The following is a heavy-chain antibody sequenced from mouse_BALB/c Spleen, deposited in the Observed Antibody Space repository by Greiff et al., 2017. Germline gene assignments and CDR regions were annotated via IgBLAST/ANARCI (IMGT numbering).Heavy chain of an antibody. D-gene: IGHD1-1*02. V-gene: IGHV1-7*01. CDR1: GYTFTSYW. Sequence: VQLQQSGAELAKPGASVKMSCKASGYTFTSYWMHWVKQRPGQGLEWIGYINPSTGYTEYNQKFKDKATLTADKSSSTAYMQLSSLTSEDSAVYYCARGALWDVWGAGTTVTVSS. J-gene: IGHJ1*01. CDR2: INPSTGYT. CDR3: ARGALWDV.